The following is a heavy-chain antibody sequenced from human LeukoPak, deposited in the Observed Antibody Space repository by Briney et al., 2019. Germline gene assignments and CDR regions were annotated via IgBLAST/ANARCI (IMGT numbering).Heavy chain of an antibody. CDR2: IRSKANSYAT. Sequence: GGSLKLSCAACGSTFSGSAMHWVRQASGKGLEWVGRIRSKANSYATAYAASVKGRFTISRDDSKNTAYLQMNSLKTEDTAVYYCTRHDENWLVYYYYGMDVRGQGPTVTVSS. D-gene: IGHD6-19*01. J-gene: IGHJ6*02. CDR3: TRHDENWLVYYYYGMDV. V-gene: IGHV3-73*01. CDR1: GSTFSGSA.